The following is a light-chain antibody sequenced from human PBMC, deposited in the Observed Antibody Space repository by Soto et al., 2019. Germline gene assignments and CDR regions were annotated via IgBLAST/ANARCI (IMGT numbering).Light chain of an antibody. CDR3: QHYNSYSEA. CDR2: DAS. J-gene: IGKJ1*01. Sequence: DIQMTQSPSTVSASVGDRVTITCRASQSISSWLAWYQQKPGKAPKLLVFDASSLESGVSSRFTGSRSGTDFTLTISGLRPDDFATYYCQHYNSYSEAFGQGTKVELK. CDR1: QSISSW. V-gene: IGKV1-5*01.